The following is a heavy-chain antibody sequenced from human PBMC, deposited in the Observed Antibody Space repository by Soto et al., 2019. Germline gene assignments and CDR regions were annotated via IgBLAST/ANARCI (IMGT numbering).Heavy chain of an antibody. J-gene: IGHJ4*02. V-gene: IGHV3-21*06. Sequence: GSLRLSCAAAGFTFTRYSMNWVRQAPGKGLEWVSSISSTTNYIYYGDSMKGRFTISRDNAKNSLYLEMNSLRAEDTAVYYCARESEDLTSNFDYWGQGTLVTVSS. CDR1: GFTFTRYS. CDR2: ISSTTNYI. CDR3: ARESEDLTSNFDY.